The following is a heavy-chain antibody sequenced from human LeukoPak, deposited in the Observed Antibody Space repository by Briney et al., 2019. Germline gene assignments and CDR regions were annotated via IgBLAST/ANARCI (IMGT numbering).Heavy chain of an antibody. CDR2: IWYDGSHA. D-gene: IGHD6-13*01. Sequence: PGRSLRLSCSASGFTFSTYGMNWVRQAPGKGLEWVAVIWYDGSHANYAEAVKGRFTISRDNSKNTLYLQMNSPRAEDTGVYYCARDRGYSSRWNFGKDYYMDVWGKGTTVTVSS. J-gene: IGHJ6*03. CDR1: GFTFSTYG. V-gene: IGHV3-33*01. CDR3: ARDRGYSSRWNFGKDYYMDV.